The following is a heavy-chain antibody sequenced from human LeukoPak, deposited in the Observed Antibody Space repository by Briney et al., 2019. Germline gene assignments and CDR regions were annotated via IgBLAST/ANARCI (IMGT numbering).Heavy chain of an antibody. Sequence: SETLSLTCTVSGGSISSYYWSWIRQPAGKGLEWIGRIYTSGSTNYNPSLKSRVTMSVDTSKNQFSLKLSSVTAADTAVYYCARGAYSSSWYEGYYFDYWGQGTLVTVSS. CDR1: GGSISSYY. D-gene: IGHD6-13*01. V-gene: IGHV4-4*07. CDR2: IYTSGST. CDR3: ARGAYSSSWYEGYYFDY. J-gene: IGHJ4*02.